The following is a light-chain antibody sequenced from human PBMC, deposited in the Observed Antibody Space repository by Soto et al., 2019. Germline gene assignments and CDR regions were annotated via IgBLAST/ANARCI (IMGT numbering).Light chain of an antibody. V-gene: IGKV4-1*01. J-gene: IGKJ4*01. CDR3: QQYYITPLT. CDR1: QSVLYSTNNKNY. CDR2: WAT. Sequence: DIVMTQSPDSLAVSLGERATINCKSSQSVLYSTNNKNYLAWYQQKPGQPPKLLIYWATTRESGVPDRFSGXGSGXXXXXXXXXXXXXXVAVYYCQQYYITPLTFGGGTKVEIK.